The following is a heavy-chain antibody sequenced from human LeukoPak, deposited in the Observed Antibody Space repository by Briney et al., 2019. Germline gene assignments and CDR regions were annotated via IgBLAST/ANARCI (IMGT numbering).Heavy chain of an antibody. CDR2: VSAYADDT. CDR1: GYTFITYG. D-gene: IGHD3-3*01. J-gene: IGHJ3*02. CDR3: GTAIRFLEWLSDDAFDI. Sequence: ASVKVSCKASGYTFITYGISWVRQAPGQGLEWVGWVSAYADDTNYVQKYQGRVSMTTYTSTSTAYMELRSLRSDDTAVYCCGTAIRFLEWLSDDAFDIWGQGTMVTVSS. V-gene: IGHV1-18*01.